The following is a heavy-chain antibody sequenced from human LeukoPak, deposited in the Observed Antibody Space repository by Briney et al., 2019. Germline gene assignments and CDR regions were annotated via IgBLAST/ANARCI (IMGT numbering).Heavy chain of an antibody. CDR2: IIPIFGTA. CDR1: GGTFSSYA. CDR3: ARAFSGPRLYYYYYMDV. Sequence: SVKVSCKASGGTFSSYAISWVRQAPGQGLEWMGGIIPIFGTANYAQKFQGRVTITADESTSTAYMELSSLRSEDTAVYYCARAFSGPRLYYYYYMDVWGKGTTVTVSS. V-gene: IGHV1-69*13. J-gene: IGHJ6*03. D-gene: IGHD2-15*01.